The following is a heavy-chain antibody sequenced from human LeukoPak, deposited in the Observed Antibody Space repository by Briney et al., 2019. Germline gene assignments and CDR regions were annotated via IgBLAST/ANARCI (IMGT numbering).Heavy chain of an antibody. V-gene: IGHV3-7*01. Sequence: GGSLRLSCAASGFTFSSYWMTWVRQAPGKGLEWVGNIKGDGSEKYYVDSVKGRFTISRDNAKNSLYLQMNSLRPEDTAVYYCARARPSMWIDYWGQGTLVTVSS. D-gene: IGHD5-12*01. CDR3: ARARPSMWIDY. CDR2: IKGDGSEK. J-gene: IGHJ4*02. CDR1: GFTFSSYW.